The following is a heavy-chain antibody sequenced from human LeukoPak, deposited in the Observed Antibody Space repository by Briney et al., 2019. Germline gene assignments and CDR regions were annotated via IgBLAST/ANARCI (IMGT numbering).Heavy chain of an antibody. CDR1: GFXFSDYY. CDR3: ARAYGSGSHGY. Sequence: GGSLRLSCAASGFXFSDYYISWMRQAPGKGLEWVSYISSSSSYTNYADSVKGRFTISRDNAKNSLYLQMDSLRDDDTAVYYCARAYGSGSHGYWGQGTLVTVSS. J-gene: IGHJ4*02. CDR2: ISSSSSYT. D-gene: IGHD3-10*01. V-gene: IGHV3-11*05.